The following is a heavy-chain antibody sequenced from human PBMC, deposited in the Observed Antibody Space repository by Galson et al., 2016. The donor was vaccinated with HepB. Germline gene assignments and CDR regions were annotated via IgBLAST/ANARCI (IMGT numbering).Heavy chain of an antibody. D-gene: IGHD3-10*01. V-gene: IGHV3-21*01. CDR3: ARAEPYYYGSRHFDS. CDR1: GFTFNTYT. CDR2: VDSNSSYI. Sequence: SLRLSRAASGFTFNTYTMHWVRQAPGKGLERVSSVDSNSSYIYYSDSVKGRFAISRDNAKSSVSLQMNSLRAEDTALYYCARAEPYYYGSRHFDSWGQGTLVTVSS. J-gene: IGHJ4*02.